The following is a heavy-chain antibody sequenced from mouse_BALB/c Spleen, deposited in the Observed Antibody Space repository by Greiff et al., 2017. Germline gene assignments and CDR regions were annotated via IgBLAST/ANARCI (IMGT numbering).Heavy chain of an antibody. CDR1: GYAFTNYL. V-gene: IGHV1-54*01. J-gene: IGHJ4*01. D-gene: IGHD1-1*01. CDR2: INPGSGGT. CDR3: ARSLTTVVATRAMDY. Sequence: QVQLQQSGAELVRPGTSVKVSCKASGYAFTNYLIEWVKQRPGQGLEWIGVINPGSGGTNYNENFKGKATLTADKSSSTAYMQLSSLTSDDSAVYFCARSLTTVVATRAMDYWGQGTSVTVSS.